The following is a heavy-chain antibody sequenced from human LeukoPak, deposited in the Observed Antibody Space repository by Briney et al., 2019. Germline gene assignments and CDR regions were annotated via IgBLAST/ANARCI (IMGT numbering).Heavy chain of an antibody. CDR2: IASDGNDK. Sequence: GGSLRLSYAASAFPFRNYAMRWLRQAPGKGLEWVAVIASDGNDKHLADSVKGRFTISRDNSRNTLFLQMNSLRPEDTAVYYCAKDGAMAAAGYYFDYWGQGTPVTVSS. V-gene: IGHV3-30*18. CDR1: AFPFRNYA. D-gene: IGHD6-13*01. CDR3: AKDGAMAAAGYYFDY. J-gene: IGHJ4*02.